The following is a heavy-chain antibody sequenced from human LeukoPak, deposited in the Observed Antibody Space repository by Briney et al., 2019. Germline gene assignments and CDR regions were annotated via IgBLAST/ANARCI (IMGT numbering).Heavy chain of an antibody. CDR2: INHSGST. CDR3: ARLGGSSWYRYYYGMDV. D-gene: IGHD6-13*01. J-gene: IGHJ6*02. Sequence: PSETLSLTCAVYGGSFSGYYWSWIRQPPGKGLEWIGEINHSGSTNYNPSLKSRVTISVDTSKNQFSLKLSSVTAADTAVYYCARLGGSSWYRYYYGMDVWGQGTTVTVSS. CDR1: GGSFSGYY. V-gene: IGHV4-34*01.